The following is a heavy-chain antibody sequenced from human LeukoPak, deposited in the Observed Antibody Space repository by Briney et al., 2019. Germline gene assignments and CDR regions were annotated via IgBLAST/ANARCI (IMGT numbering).Heavy chain of an antibody. CDR2: INPSGGST. CDR1: GYTFTGYY. Sequence: ASVEVSCKASGYTFTGYYMHWVRQAPGQGLEWMGIINPSGGSTSYAQKFQGRVTMTRDTSTSTVYMELSSLRSEDTAVYYCARKAGGSYRLDYWGQGTLVTVSS. CDR3: ARKAGGSYRLDY. V-gene: IGHV1-46*01. D-gene: IGHD1-26*01. J-gene: IGHJ4*02.